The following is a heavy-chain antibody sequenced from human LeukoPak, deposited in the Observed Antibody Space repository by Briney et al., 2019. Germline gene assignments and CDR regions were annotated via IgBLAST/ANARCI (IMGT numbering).Heavy chain of an antibody. CDR2: INPGGGGT. V-gene: IGHV1-46*01. D-gene: IGHD6-13*01. CDR1: VYTFTSYY. Sequence: GASVKVSCKDSVYTFTSYYMHWVRQAPGQGLEWMGIINPGGGGTSYAQEFQGRVTMTRDTSTSTLYMELSSLTSEDTAVYYCARNRLAASWYAFDYWGQGTLVTVSS. CDR3: ARNRLAASWYAFDY. J-gene: IGHJ4*02.